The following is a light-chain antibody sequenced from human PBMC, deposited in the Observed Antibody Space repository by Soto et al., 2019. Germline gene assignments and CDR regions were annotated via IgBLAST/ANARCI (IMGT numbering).Light chain of an antibody. V-gene: IGKV3-20*01. CDR3: QQYHDSPLA. J-gene: IGKJ1*01. CDR2: GAS. CDR1: QTVSTY. Sequence: ETVLTQSPCTVSLSPGERATLSCRASQTVSTYLAWYQQKPGQAPRLLVYGASSRATGVPDRFSGSGSGTDFTLTISRLEPEDFALYYCQQYHDSPLAFGQGTKVDIK.